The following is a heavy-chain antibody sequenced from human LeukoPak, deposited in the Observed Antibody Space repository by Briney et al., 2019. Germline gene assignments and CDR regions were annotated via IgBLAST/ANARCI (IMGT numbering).Heavy chain of an antibody. Sequence: GGSLRLSCAASGFTFNNYGMSWVRQAPGKGLEWVSEISNTGGSTYYGDSVQGRFTISRDNSEDTLYLQMDSLRAEDTAIYYCAKGIDNRGNPFDYWGQGTLDTVST. D-gene: IGHD2/OR15-2a*01. V-gene: IGHV3-23*01. J-gene: IGHJ4*02. CDR1: GFTFNNYG. CDR2: ISNTGGST. CDR3: AKGIDNRGNPFDY.